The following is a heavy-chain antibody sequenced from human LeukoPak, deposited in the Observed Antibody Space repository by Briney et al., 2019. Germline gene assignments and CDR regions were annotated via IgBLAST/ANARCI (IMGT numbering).Heavy chain of an antibody. CDR3: AVAVAAKFDY. Sequence: PSETLSLTCTVSGGSFNSSTYYWAWIRQPPRKGLEWIGSVYYSGTTYYNSSLKSRVTISVDTSKNHFSLKLSSVSAADTAVYYCAVAVAAKFDYWGQGTLVTVSS. CDR1: GGSFNSSTYY. CDR2: VYYSGTT. V-gene: IGHV4-39*02. D-gene: IGHD6-19*01. J-gene: IGHJ4*02.